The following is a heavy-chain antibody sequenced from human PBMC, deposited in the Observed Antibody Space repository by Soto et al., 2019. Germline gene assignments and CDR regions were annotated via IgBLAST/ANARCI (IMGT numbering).Heavy chain of an antibody. V-gene: IGHV3-72*01. Sequence: GGSLRLSSAGSGFTLSYHYIDSVRHAPGKCLEWFGRSRDKAQGYSTAYAASVKGRFTTSRDESKNSVYLQMNSLKTEDTAVYYCARAGVTPHFFDYWGQGTLVTVS. CDR3: ARAGVTPHFFDY. J-gene: IGHJ4*02. CDR2: SRDKAQGYST. CDR1: GFTLSYHY. D-gene: IGHD3-3*02.